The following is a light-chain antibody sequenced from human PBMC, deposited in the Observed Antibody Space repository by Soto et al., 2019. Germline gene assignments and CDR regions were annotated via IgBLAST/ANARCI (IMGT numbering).Light chain of an antibody. Sequence: EIVMTQSPATLSVSPGERATLSCRASQSVSSSLAWYQQKPGQAPRLLIYGASTRATGIPARFSGSGSGTEFTLTISSLQCEDFAVYYCQQYSNWPPETFGQGTKVEIK. CDR3: QQYSNWPPET. J-gene: IGKJ1*01. CDR1: QSVSSS. V-gene: IGKV3-15*01. CDR2: GAS.